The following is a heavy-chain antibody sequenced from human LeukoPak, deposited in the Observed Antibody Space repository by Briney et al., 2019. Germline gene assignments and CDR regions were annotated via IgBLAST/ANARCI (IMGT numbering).Heavy chain of an antibody. V-gene: IGHV3-9*01. J-gene: IGHJ4*02. D-gene: IGHD2-2*01. Sequence: GGSLRLSCAASGFTFDDYAMHWVRQAPGKGLEWVSGISWNSGSIGYADSVKGRFTISRDNAKNSLYLQMNSLRAEDTALYYCTTDTVVPAAIRGGIDYWGQGTLVTVSS. CDR1: GFTFDDYA. CDR2: ISWNSGSI. CDR3: TTDTVVPAAIRGGIDY.